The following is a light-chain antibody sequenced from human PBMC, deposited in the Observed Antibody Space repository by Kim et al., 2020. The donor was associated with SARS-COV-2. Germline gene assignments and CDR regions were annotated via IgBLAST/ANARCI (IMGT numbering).Light chain of an antibody. CDR2: DAF. CDR3: QQRGNWPLT. V-gene: IGKV3-11*01. J-gene: IGKJ1*01. Sequence: EIVLTQSPGTLSVSPGERATLSCRASQSVGNSFAWYQQKPGQPPRLLIYDAFSRATGIPARFSASGSGTDFTLTISSLEPEDFAVYYCQQRGNWPLTFGQGTKVDIK. CDR1: QSVGNS.